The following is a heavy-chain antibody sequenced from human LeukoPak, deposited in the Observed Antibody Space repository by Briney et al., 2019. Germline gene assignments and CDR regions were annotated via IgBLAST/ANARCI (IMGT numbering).Heavy chain of an antibody. CDR3: ASDIGYCSGGSCYWTRPFDY. J-gene: IGHJ4*02. CDR1: GFTFSSYE. D-gene: IGHD2-15*01. Sequence: GGSLRLSCAASGFTFSSYEMNWVRQAPGKGLEWVSYISSSGSTIYYADSVKGRFTISRDNAKNSLYLQMNSLRAEDTAVYYCASDIGYCSGGSCYWTRPFDYWGQGTLSPSPQ. CDR2: ISSSGSTI. V-gene: IGHV3-48*03.